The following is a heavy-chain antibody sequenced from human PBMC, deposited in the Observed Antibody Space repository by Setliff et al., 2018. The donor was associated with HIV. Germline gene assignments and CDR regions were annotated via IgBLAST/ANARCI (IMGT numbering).Heavy chain of an antibody. Sequence: ASVKVSCKASGDTFTTYALHWVRQAPGQRLEWMGWINAGNGDTKSSQKFQGRVTITRDTSASTAYMELSSLISEDTGVYYCAIGSSNWPHRPNNYYFDYWGQGTPVTVSS. CDR1: GDTFTTYA. CDR2: INAGNGDT. D-gene: IGHD6-13*01. V-gene: IGHV1-3*01. CDR3: AIGSSNWPHRPNNYYFDY. J-gene: IGHJ4*02.